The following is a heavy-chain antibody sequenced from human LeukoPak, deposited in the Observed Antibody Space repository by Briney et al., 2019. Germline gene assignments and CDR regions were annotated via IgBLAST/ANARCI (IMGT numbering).Heavy chain of an antibody. CDR1: GFSFNNYW. Sequence: GGSLRLSCAVSGFSFNNYWMSWVRQAPGKGLEWVANIKQDGSEKYYVDSVKGRFSISRDNAKNSLYLQMNSLRAEDTAVYYRARDYDFWSGYLDYWGQGTLVTVSS. D-gene: IGHD3-3*01. CDR2: IKQDGSEK. CDR3: ARDYDFWSGYLDY. J-gene: IGHJ4*02. V-gene: IGHV3-7*05.